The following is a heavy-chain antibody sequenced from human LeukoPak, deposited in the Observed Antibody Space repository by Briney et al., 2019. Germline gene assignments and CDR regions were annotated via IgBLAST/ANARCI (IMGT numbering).Heavy chain of an antibody. J-gene: IGHJ4*02. V-gene: IGHV3-23*01. CDR3: TTDPRS. CDR1: GLTFSFYA. Sequence: GGSLRLSCAASGLTFSFYAMSWFRQAPGKGLEWVSGISTSGLNTYYADSVKGRFTISRDDSKNTLYLEMNSLTTEDTAVFYCTTDPRSWGQGTLVTVSS. CDR2: ISTSGLNT.